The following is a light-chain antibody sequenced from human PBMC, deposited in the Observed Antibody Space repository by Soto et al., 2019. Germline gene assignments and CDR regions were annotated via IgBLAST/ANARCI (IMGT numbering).Light chain of an antibody. CDR3: QHCGSSHSNT. J-gene: IGKJ5*01. V-gene: IGKV3-20*01. Sequence: EIALTQSPATLSLSPGDRATLSCRASQSIDNYLAWYQQRPGQAPRLLIYGASNRATGIPDRFSGSGSGTDFTLTISRLEPEDFAVYYCQHCGSSHSNTFGQGTRLEI. CDR2: GAS. CDR1: QSIDNY.